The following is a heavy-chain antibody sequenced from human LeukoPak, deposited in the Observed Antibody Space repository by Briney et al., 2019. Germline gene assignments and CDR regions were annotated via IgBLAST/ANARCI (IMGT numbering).Heavy chain of an antibody. CDR3: ARAKDSRSRIFDS. V-gene: IGHV4-59*01. D-gene: IGHD3-16*02. CDR1: DGSTRNYY. J-gene: IGHJ4*02. Sequence: SETLSLTCAVSDGSTRNYYWSWIRQPPGKGLEWIGYIYYYGTTTYNPSLKGRGTISLDTSKNHFSLILSSVTPTDTAVYYCARAKDSRSRIFDSWGQGTLVTVSS. CDR2: IYYYGTT.